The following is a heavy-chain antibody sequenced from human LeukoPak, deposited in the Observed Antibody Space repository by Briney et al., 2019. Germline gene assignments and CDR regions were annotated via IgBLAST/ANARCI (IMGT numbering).Heavy chain of an antibody. J-gene: IGHJ4*02. CDR1: GFTFDDYG. D-gene: IGHD4-17*01. CDR2: IYSGGST. CDR3: ARAPYGTHFDY. V-gene: IGHV3-53*01. Sequence: GGSLRLSCAASGFTFDDYGMSWVRQAPGKGLEWVSVIYSGGSTYYADSVKGRFTISRDNSKNTLYLQMNSLRAEDTAVYYCARAPYGTHFDYWGQGTLVTVSS.